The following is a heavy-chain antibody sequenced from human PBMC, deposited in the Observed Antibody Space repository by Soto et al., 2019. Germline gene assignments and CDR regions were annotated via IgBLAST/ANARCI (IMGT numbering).Heavy chain of an antibody. CDR2: TYHSGNP. J-gene: IGHJ5*02. CDR3: AKDVPGELLPTCFDP. V-gene: IGHV4-30-2*01. D-gene: IGHD1-26*01. Sequence: SETLSLTCDVSGDTISTGGYTWAWIRQPPGEALEWIGHTYHSGNPYYNPSLKSRVIISVDNSKNTLYLRMNSLRAEDTAVYYCAKDVPGELLPTCFDPWGQGTLVTVSS. CDR1: GDTISTGGYT.